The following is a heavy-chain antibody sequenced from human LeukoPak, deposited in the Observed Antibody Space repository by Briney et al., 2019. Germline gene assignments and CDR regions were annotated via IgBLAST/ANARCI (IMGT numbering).Heavy chain of an antibody. V-gene: IGHV1-2*02. CDR1: GYTFTGYY. D-gene: IGHD6-13*01. CDR3: ARGAEAAAGTLIFDY. Sequence: GASVKVSCKASGYTFTGYYIHWVRQAPGQGLEWMGWIIPNSGGTNYAQKFQGRVTMTRDTSISTAYMELSRLRSDDTAVYYCARGAEAAAGTLIFDYWGQGTLVTVSS. J-gene: IGHJ4*02. CDR2: IIPNSGGT.